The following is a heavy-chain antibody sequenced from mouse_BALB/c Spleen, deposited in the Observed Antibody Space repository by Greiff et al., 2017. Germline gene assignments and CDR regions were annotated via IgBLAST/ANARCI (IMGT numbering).Heavy chain of an antibody. CDR1: GFAFSSYD. CDR3: ARAHGNPAWFAY. V-gene: IGHV5-12-1*01. D-gene: IGHD2-1*01. CDR2: ISSGGGST. Sequence: EVNVVESGGGLVKPGGSLKLSCAASGFAFSSYDMSWVRQTPEKRLEWVAYISSGGGSTYYPDTVKGRFTISRDNAKNTLYLEMSSLRSEDTAMYYCARAHGNPAWFAYWGQGTLVTVSA. J-gene: IGHJ3*01.